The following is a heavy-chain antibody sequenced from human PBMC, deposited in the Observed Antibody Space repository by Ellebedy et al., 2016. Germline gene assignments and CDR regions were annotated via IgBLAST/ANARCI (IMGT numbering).Heavy chain of an antibody. D-gene: IGHD6-19*01. CDR1: GYTFTSYG. CDR2: INVGNGNT. V-gene: IGHV1-3*01. Sequence: ASVKVSCKASGYTFTSYGISWVRQAPGQGLEWMGWINVGNGNTKYSQKFQGKVTITRDTSASTAYMELSSLRSEDTAVYYCARDDAVAGVDYWGQGTLVTVSS. J-gene: IGHJ4*02. CDR3: ARDDAVAGVDY.